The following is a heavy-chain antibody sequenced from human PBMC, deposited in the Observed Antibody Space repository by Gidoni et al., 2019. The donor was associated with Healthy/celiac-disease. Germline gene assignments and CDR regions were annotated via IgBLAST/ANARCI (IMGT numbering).Heavy chain of an antibody. J-gene: IGHJ3*02. Sequence: QVQLVQSGAEVKKPGASVKVSCKVSGYTLTELSMHWVRQAPGKGLEWMGGFDPEDGETIYAQKFQGRVTMTEDTSTDTAYMELSSLRSEDTAVYYCATVKFRYGDYNDAFDIWGQGTMVTVSS. CDR2: FDPEDGET. CDR1: GYTLTELS. V-gene: IGHV1-24*01. D-gene: IGHD4-17*01. CDR3: ATVKFRYGDYNDAFDI.